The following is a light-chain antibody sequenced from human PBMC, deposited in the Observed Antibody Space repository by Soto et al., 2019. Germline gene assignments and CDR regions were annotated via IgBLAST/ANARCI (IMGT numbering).Light chain of an antibody. V-gene: IGKV3-20*01. J-gene: IGKJ1*01. CDR3: NQFGNSPQT. Sequence: EIVLTQSPGTLSLSPGERATLFCRASQNISSSHIAWYQQKPGQAPRLLIHGPSTRATGIPDRFRGGGSGTDFTLSITGLEPEDFVVYYCNQFGNSPQTFGHGTKVEVK. CDR2: GPS. CDR1: QNISSSH.